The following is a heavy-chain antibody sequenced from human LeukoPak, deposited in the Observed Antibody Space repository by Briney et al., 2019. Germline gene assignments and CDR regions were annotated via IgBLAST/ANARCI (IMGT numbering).Heavy chain of an antibody. CDR1: GGSFSGYY. Sequence: PSETLSLTCAVYGGSFSGYYWSWIRQPPGKGLEWIGEISHSGSTNYNPSLKSRVTISVDTSKNQFSLKLSSVTAADTAVYYCARQREGYFDLWGRGTLVTVSS. V-gene: IGHV4-34*01. J-gene: IGHJ2*01. CDR2: ISHSGST. CDR3: ARQREGYFDL.